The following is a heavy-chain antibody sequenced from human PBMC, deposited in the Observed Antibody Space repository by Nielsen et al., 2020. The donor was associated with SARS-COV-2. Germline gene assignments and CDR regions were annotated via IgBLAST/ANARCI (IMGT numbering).Heavy chain of an antibody. V-gene: IGHV3-23*01. Sequence: GESLKISCAASGFTFNIYAMAWVRRAPGRGLQWVTGVSASGGSTYYTDSVKGRFSISRDNSKNTLFLQMHSLRVEDTAFYYCAKDGVVRGDALDLWGQGTMVTVPS. CDR2: VSASGGST. CDR3: AKDGVVRGDALDL. D-gene: IGHD3-10*01. CDR1: GFTFNIYA. J-gene: IGHJ3*01.